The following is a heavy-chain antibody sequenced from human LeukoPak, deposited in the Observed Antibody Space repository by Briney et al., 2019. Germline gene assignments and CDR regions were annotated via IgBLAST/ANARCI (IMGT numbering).Heavy chain of an antibody. Sequence: PGGSLRLSCAASGFTFSSYSMNWVRQAPGKGLEWVSSISRSSNYKYYADSVKGRFTISRDNAKNSLYLQMNSLRVEDTAVYYCARQSSIWNDGTNTDFNYWGQGTLVTVSS. V-gene: IGHV3-21*01. D-gene: IGHD1-1*01. CDR1: GFTFSSYS. CDR2: ISRSSNYK. CDR3: ARQSSIWNDGTNTDFNY. J-gene: IGHJ4*02.